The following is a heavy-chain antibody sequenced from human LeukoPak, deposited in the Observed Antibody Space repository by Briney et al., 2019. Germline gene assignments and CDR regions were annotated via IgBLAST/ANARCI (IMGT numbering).Heavy chain of an antibody. V-gene: IGHV3-21*01. CDR1: GFTFSNYP. CDR3: ARPNETGYSSSWYGS. Sequence: GGSLRLSCAASGFTFSNYPMDWVRQAPGKGLEWVSSISSSSSYIYYADSVKGRFTISRDNAKNSLYLQMNSLRAEDTAVYYCARPNETGYSSSWYGSWGQGTLVTVSS. CDR2: ISSSSSYI. D-gene: IGHD6-13*01. J-gene: IGHJ4*02.